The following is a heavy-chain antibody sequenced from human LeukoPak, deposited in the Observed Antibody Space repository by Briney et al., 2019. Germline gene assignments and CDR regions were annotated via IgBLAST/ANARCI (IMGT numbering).Heavy chain of an antibody. CDR3: ARGRSNYYGMDV. CDR1: GGSISSGGYY. CDR2: IYYNGNT. V-gene: IGHV4-61*08. D-gene: IGHD1-26*01. J-gene: IGHJ6*02. Sequence: SETLSLTCTVSGGSISSGGYYWNWIRRPPGKGLEWIGYIYYNGNTNYSPSLKSRVTMSVDTSKNLFSLKVSSVTAADTAVYYCARGRSNYYGMDVWGQGTTVTVSS.